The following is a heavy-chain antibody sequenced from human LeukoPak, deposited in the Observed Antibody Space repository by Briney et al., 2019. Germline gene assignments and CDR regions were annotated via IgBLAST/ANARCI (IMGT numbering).Heavy chain of an antibody. J-gene: IGHJ4*02. Sequence: PSETLSLTCTVSGGSISSYYWGWIRQPPGKGLEWTGSMYYSGSTYYNPSLKSRVTISVDTSKNQFSLKLSSVTAADTAVYYCARHAGSGWYGVDYWGQGTLVTVSS. D-gene: IGHD6-19*01. CDR3: ARHAGSGWYGVDY. V-gene: IGHV4-39*01. CDR1: GGSISSYY. CDR2: MYYSGST.